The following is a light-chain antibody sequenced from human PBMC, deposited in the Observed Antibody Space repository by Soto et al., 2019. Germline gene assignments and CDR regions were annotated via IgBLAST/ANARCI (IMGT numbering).Light chain of an antibody. Sequence: QAVVTQPPSVSGAPGQRVTICCTGSSSNIGAGYDVHWYQQLPGSAPKLLIYANINRPSGVPDRFSGSKSGTSASLAITGLQAEDEADYYCQSYDSSLSGSQVVFGGGTKVTVL. CDR1: SSNIGAGYD. V-gene: IGLV1-40*01. J-gene: IGLJ2*01. CDR2: ANI. CDR3: QSYDSSLSGSQVV.